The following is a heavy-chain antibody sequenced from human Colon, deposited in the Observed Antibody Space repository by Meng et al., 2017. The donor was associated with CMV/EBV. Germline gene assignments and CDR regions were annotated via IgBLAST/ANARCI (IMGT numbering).Heavy chain of an antibody. J-gene: IGHJ4*02. CDR3: AKVPRLGDPDSDPDD. CDR1: GFTFSSYA. D-gene: IGHD2-21*02. V-gene: IGHV3-23*03. Sequence: GGSLRLSCAASGFTFSSYAMSWVRQAPGKGMQWVSVIYSGGDIADYADSVKGRFTISRDNSRSTLYLQMSTLRIEDTATYYCAKVPRLGDPDSDPDDWGQGPLVTVSS. CDR2: IYSGGDIA.